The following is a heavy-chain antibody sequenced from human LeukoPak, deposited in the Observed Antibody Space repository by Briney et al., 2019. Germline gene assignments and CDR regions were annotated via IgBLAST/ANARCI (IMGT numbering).Heavy chain of an antibody. D-gene: IGHD2-15*01. CDR3: AIHRGDCSGGSCYQDY. CDR1: GYSFGYIFSTYW. J-gene: IGHJ4*02. V-gene: IGHV5-51*01. Sequence: GESLKISCQGSGYSFGYIFSTYWIGWVRQMPGNGLEWVGIIYPGDSDTRYSPSFQGQVTISVDTSISTAYLQWSSLKASDTAMYYCAIHRGDCSGGSCYQDYWGQGTLVTVSS. CDR2: IYPGDSDT.